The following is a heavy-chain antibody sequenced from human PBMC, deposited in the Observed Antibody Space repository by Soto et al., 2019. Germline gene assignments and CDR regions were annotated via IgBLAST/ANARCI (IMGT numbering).Heavy chain of an antibody. CDR1: GFTFSSYG. Sequence: HPGGSLRLSCAASGFTFSSYGMHWVRQAPGKGLEWVAVISYDGSNKYYADSVKGRFTISRDNSKNTLYLQMNSLRAEDTAVYYCAKIRSGFLEWLLHNYYYYGMDVWGQGTTVTVSS. J-gene: IGHJ6*02. CDR2: ISYDGSNK. V-gene: IGHV3-30*18. CDR3: AKIRSGFLEWLLHNYYYYGMDV. D-gene: IGHD3-3*01.